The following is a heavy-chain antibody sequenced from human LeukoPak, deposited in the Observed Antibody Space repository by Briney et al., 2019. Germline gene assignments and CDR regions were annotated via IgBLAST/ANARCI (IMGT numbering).Heavy chain of an antibody. CDR2: IYHSGST. D-gene: IGHD5-12*01. Sequence: PSETLSLTCAVSGGSISSSNWWSWVRQPPGKGLEWIGEIYHSGSTNYNPSLKSRVTISVDKSKNQFSLKLSSVTAADTAVYYCARRLYSGYDFDYYGLDVWGQGTTVTVSS. J-gene: IGHJ6*02. CDR3: ARRLYSGYDFDYYGLDV. V-gene: IGHV4-4*02. CDR1: GGSISSSNW.